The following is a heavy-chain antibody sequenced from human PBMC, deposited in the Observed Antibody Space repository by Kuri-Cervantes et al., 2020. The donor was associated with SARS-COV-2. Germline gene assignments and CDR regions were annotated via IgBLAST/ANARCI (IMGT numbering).Heavy chain of an antibody. D-gene: IGHD3-9*01. V-gene: IGHV3-74*01. CDR3: ARGYYDILTGYENWFDH. CDR2: INPDGSYT. J-gene: IGHJ5*02. Sequence: GESLKISCAASGFTFSGHWIHWVRQAPGKGLVWVSRINPDGSYTNNADSVKGRFTLSRDNAKNMLFLQMHSLRAEDTAVYYCARGYYDILTGYENWFDHWGQGTLVTVSS. CDR1: GFTFSGHW.